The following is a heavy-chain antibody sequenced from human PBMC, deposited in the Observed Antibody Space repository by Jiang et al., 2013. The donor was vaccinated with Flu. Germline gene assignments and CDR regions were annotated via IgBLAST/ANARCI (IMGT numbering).Heavy chain of an antibody. J-gene: IGHJ5*02. V-gene: IGHV4-4*07. CDR2: MYSSGTT. CDR3: ASQSEYSMSSVWFDA. Sequence: SLTCTVSGASSTSYYWTWIRQTAGKGLEWIGRMYSSGTTNYSPSLQSRVTMSVDTSKNQFSLKLSSVTAADTAVYYCASQSEYSMSSVWFDAWGQGALVTVSS. CDR1: GASSTSYY. D-gene: IGHD6-6*01.